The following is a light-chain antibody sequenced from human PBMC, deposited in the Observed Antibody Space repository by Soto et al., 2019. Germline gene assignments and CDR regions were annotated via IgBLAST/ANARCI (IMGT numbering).Light chain of an antibody. V-gene: IGKV3-11*01. CDR3: QQVNVYPST. J-gene: IGKJ4*01. Sequence: EIVLTQSPATLSLSPWERATLSCRASQSVSSYLAWYQQKPGQAPRLLIYDASNRATGIPARFSGTGSGTDFTLTISSLQPEDFATYYCQQVNVYPSTFGGGTKVDIK. CDR1: QSVSSY. CDR2: DAS.